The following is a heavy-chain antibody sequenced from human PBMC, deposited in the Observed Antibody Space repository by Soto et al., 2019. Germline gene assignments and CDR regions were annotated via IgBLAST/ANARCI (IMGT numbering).Heavy chain of an antibody. J-gene: IGHJ4*02. Sequence: QLQLQESGSGLVKPSQTLSLTCAVSGDSISSGGYSWSWIRQPPGKGLEWIGYIYHSGSTNYNPSLRSRVTISVDTSKNQFSLKLSSVTAADTAVYYCARGGHSSGYYYYWGQGTLVTVSS. CDR1: GDSISSGGYS. V-gene: IGHV4-30-2*01. CDR3: ARGGHSSGYYYY. CDR2: IYHSGST. D-gene: IGHD3-22*01.